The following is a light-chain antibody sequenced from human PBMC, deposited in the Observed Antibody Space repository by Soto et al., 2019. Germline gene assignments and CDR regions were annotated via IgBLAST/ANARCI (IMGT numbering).Light chain of an antibody. V-gene: IGKV3D-15*01. Sequence: EIVLTQSPGTLSLSPGERATLSCRASQSVSNNYVAWYQQKPGQAPRLLIYGASNRATGIPDRFSGSGSGTDFTLTIDSLQSEDFAVYYCQQYNNWPRTFGQGTKVDIK. J-gene: IGKJ1*01. CDR3: QQYNNWPRT. CDR1: QSVSNN. CDR2: GAS.